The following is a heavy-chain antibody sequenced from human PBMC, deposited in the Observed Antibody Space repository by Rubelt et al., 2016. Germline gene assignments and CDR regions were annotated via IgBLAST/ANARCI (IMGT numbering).Heavy chain of an antibody. V-gene: IGHV3-30*04. J-gene: IGHJ4*02. Sequence: FAMHWVRQAPGKGLEWVSVISYDGKNKYYADSVKGRFTISRDNSKNTLYLQMNSLRAEDTAVYYCLRHDDTIDYWGQGTLVTVSS. D-gene: IGHD1-1*01. CDR3: LRHDDTIDY. CDR1: FA. CDR2: ISYDGKNK.